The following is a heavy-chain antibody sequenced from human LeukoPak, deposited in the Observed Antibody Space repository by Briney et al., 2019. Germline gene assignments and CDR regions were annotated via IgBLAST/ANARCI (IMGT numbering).Heavy chain of an antibody. J-gene: IGHJ6*03. D-gene: IGHD2-8*01. Sequence: ASVKVSCKASGYTFSGYYLHSLRLAPGRGLEWWGWINPNSGDTKYAQKFQGRVTMTRDTSISTAYMELTRLRSDDTAVYYCARGGLRVMVYRLYYMDVWGKGTTVTVSS. V-gene: IGHV1-2*02. CDR1: GYTFSGYY. CDR3: ARGGLRVMVYRLYYMDV. CDR2: INPNSGDT.